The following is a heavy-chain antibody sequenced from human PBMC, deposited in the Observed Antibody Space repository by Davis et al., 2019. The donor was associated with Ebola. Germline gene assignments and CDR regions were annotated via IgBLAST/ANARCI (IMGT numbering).Heavy chain of an antibody. CDR3: AREGSSSWNDAFDI. CDR2: IYYSGST. J-gene: IGHJ3*02. CDR1: GGSISSGGYY. Sequence: GSLRLSCTVSGGSISSGGYYWSWIRQHPGKGLEWIGYIYYSGSTNYNPSLKSRVTISVDTSKNQFSLKLSSVTAADTAVYYCAREGSSSWNDAFDIWGQGTMVTVSS. V-gene: IGHV4-61*08. D-gene: IGHD6-13*01.